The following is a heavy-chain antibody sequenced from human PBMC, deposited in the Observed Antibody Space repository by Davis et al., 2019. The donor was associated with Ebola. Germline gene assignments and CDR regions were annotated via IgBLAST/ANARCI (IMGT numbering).Heavy chain of an antibody. J-gene: IGHJ4*02. CDR2: ISDSGNTR. D-gene: IGHD6-13*01. CDR3: AKDRLAATAIDS. V-gene: IGHV3-48*03. CDR1: GFSFSSYE. Sequence: GESLKISCAASGFSFSSYEINWVRQAPGKGLEWVSYISDSGNTRYYADSVKGRFTISRDNAKNSVYLQMNSLRVEDTAIYYCAKDRLAATAIDSWGQGTLVTVSS.